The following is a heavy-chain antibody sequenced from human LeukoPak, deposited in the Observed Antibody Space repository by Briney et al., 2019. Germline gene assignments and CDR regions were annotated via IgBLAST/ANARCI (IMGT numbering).Heavy chain of an antibody. CDR3: ARHLAGDSSWRYFDY. D-gene: IGHD6-13*01. Sequence: PGGSLRLSCAASGFTFSSYWMSWVRQALGKGLEGVANIKQDGSEKYYVDSVKGRFTISRDNAKNSLYLQMNSLRAEDTAVYYCARHLAGDSSWRYFDYWGQGTLVTVSS. CDR1: GFTFSSYW. J-gene: IGHJ4*02. V-gene: IGHV3-7*03. CDR2: IKQDGSEK.